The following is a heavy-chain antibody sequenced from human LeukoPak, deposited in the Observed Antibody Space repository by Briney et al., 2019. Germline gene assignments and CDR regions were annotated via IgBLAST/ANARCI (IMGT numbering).Heavy chain of an antibody. Sequence: GGSLRLSCAASGFTFSNYGVHWVRQAPGKGLEWVAFIWYDGSNQFYGDSVKGRFTISRDNSKNRLYLQMNSLRAEDTAVYYCAKGIAVAGHYYYYGMDVWGQGTTVTVSS. D-gene: IGHD6-19*01. V-gene: IGHV3-30*02. CDR2: IWYDGSNQ. CDR1: GFTFSNYG. CDR3: AKGIAVAGHYYYYGMDV. J-gene: IGHJ6*02.